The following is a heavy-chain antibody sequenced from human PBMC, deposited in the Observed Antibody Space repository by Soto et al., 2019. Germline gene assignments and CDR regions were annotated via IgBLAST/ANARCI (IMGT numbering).Heavy chain of an antibody. J-gene: IGHJ3*02. CDR2: IYHGGST. Sequence: QVQLQESGPGLVKPSGTLSLTCTVTSGSISSDNWWSWVRQSPGKGLEWIGEIYHGGSTNFNPSLMSRVTRSVDRYRNQFSLRLRSVTAADTAVYYCAGESGSIKVRGPFDIWGQGTLVTVSS. V-gene: IGHV4-4*02. CDR1: SGSISSDNW. D-gene: IGHD3-10*01. CDR3: AGESGSIKVRGPFDI.